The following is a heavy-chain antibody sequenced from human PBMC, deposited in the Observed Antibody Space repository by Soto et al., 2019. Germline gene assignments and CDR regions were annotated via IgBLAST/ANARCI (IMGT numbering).Heavy chain of an antibody. J-gene: IGHJ4*01. Sequence: QVQLQESGPGLVKPSQTLSLTCTVSGGALSNGNYYWSWIRQHPVKGLEWLGYIYYSGSTYYNPSLKSRITISVDTSKNQFSLKLSSVTAADTAMYYCARSATFSYYDSRTYYVEHWGHGALVTVSS. CDR1: GGALSNGNYY. D-gene: IGHD3-22*01. CDR3: ARSATFSYYDSRTYYVEH. V-gene: IGHV4-31*03. CDR2: IYYSGST.